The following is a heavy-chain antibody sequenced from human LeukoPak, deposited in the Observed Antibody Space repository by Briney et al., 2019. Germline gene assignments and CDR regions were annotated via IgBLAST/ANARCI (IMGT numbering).Heavy chain of an antibody. CDR3: ARTTEGGYTYGYFYYYYMDV. Sequence: PSETLSLTCTVSGGSISSYNWSWIRQPAGKGLEWIGRISTGGSTNYNPSLKSRVTMSVDTSKNQFSLKLTSVTAANTAVYYCARTTEGGYTYGYFYYYYMDVWGKGTTVTISS. V-gene: IGHV4-4*07. CDR1: GGSISSYN. D-gene: IGHD5-18*01. J-gene: IGHJ6*03. CDR2: ISTGGST.